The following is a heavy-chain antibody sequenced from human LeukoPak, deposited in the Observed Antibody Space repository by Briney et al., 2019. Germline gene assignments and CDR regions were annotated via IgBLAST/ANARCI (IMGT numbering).Heavy chain of an antibody. CDR1: GGSISSYY. V-gene: IGHV4-59*01. D-gene: IGHD3-10*01. CDR3: ARDGITMARGVITFNWFDP. Sequence: PSETLSLTCSVSGGSISSYYWNWIRQTPGKGLEWIGYIYYSGRTNYNPSLKSRVTISVDTSKNQFSLTLSSVTTADTAVYYCARDGITMARGVITFNWFDPWGQGTLVTVSS. J-gene: IGHJ5*02. CDR2: IYYSGRT.